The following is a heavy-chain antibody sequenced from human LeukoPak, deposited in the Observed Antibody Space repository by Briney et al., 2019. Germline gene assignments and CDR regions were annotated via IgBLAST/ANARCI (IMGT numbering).Heavy chain of an antibody. J-gene: IGHJ4*02. V-gene: IGHV4-39*01. CDR2: IYYSGGT. CDR3: VSCGYNYDFDY. CDR1: GGSISRSSYY. Sequence: SETLSLTCNVSGGSISRSSYYWSWIRQPPGKGLEWIGSIYYSGGTYSNPSLKSRVTISVDTSKNQFSLNLTSVTAADTALYYCVSCGYNYDFDYWGQGTLVAVSS. D-gene: IGHD5-18*01.